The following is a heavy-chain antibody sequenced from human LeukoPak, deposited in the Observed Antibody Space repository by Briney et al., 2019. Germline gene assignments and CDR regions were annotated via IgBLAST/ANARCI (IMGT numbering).Heavy chain of an antibody. CDR3: GRGTGYYYYYYMDV. CDR2: IKQDGSEK. J-gene: IGHJ6*03. D-gene: IGHD3/OR15-3a*01. V-gene: IGHV3-7*01. CDR1: GFTFSSYW. Sequence: GRSLRLSCAASGFTFSSYWMSWVRQAPGKGLEWVANIKQDGSEKYYVDSVKGRFTISRDNAKNSLYLQMNSLRAEDTAVYYCGRGTGYYYYYYMDVWGKGTTVTVSS.